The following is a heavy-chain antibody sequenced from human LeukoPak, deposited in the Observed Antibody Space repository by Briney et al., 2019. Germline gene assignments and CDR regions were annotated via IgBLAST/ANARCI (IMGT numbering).Heavy chain of an antibody. Sequence: SETLSLTCTVSGGSISSSSYYWGWIRQPPGKGLEWIGSIYYSGSTYYNPSLKSRVTISVDTSKNQFSLKLSSVTAADTAVYYCARLESPDDAFDIWGQGTMVTVSS. J-gene: IGHJ3*02. CDR3: ARLESPDDAFDI. CDR1: GGSISSSSYY. V-gene: IGHV4-39*01. CDR2: IYYSGST.